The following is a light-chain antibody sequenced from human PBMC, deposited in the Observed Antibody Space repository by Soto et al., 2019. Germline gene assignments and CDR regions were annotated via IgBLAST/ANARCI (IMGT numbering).Light chain of an antibody. J-gene: IGKJ4*01. CDR1: QSVSSSY. V-gene: IGKV3D-20*02. CDR3: QQRSNWPPGVT. CDR2: GAS. Sequence: EIVLTQSPGTLSLSPGERATLSCRASQSVSSSYLAWYQQKPGQAPRLLIYGASSRATGIPDRFSGSGSGTDFTLTISRLEPEDFAVYYCQQRSNWPPGVTFGGGTKVEIK.